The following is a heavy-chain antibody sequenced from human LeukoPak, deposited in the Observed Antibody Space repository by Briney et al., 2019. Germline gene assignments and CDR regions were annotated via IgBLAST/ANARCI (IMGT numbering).Heavy chain of an antibody. Sequence: ASVKVSCKASGYTFTGYYMHWVRQAPGQGLEWMGWINPNSGGTNYAQKFQGRVTMTRDTSISTAYMELSRLRSDDTAVYYCAFLWSGGCYFAVVLDFWAKGKMAPVS. CDR1: GYTFTGYY. CDR3: AFLWSGGCYFAVVLDF. D-gene: IGHD3-3*01. V-gene: IGHV1-2*02. CDR2: INPNSGGT. J-gene: IGHJ3*01.